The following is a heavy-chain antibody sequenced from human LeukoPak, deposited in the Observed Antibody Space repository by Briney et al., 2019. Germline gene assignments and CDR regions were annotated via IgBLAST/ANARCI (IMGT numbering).Heavy chain of an antibody. J-gene: IGHJ3*02. CDR2: ISTSGST. V-gene: IGHV4-4*09. CDR1: GGSTSSYY. Sequence: SETLSLTCNVSGGSTSSYYWSWIRQPPGKGLEWIGYISTSGSTNYNPSLKSRVTISVDTSKNQFSLKLSSVTVADTAVYYCARLWRSSGSPTAFDIWGQRTMVTVSS. CDR3: ARLWRSSGSPTAFDI. D-gene: IGHD1-26*01.